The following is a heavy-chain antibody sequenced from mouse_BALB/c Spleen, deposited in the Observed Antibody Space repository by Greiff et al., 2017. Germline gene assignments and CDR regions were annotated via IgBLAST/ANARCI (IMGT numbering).Heavy chain of an antibody. V-gene: IGHV5-6*01. Sequence: EVKLVESGGDLVKPGGSLKLSCAASGFTFSSYGMSWVRQTPDKRLEWVATISSGGSYTYYPDSVKGRFTISRDNAKNTLYLQMSSLKSEDTAMYYCARADDGNYLDYWGQGTTLTVSS. CDR2: ISSGGSYT. D-gene: IGHD2-3*01. J-gene: IGHJ2*01. CDR1: GFTFSSYG. CDR3: ARADDGNYLDY.